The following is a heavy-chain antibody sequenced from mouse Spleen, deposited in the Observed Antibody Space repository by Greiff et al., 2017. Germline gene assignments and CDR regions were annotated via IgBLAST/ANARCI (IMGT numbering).Heavy chain of an antibody. CDR1: GFTFTDYY. J-gene: IGHJ3*01. D-gene: IGHD4-1*01. Sequence: EVQGVESGGGLVQPGGSLSLSCAASGFTFTDYYMSWVRQPPGKALEWLGFIRNKANGYTTEYSASVKGRFTISRDNSQSILYLQMNALRAEDSATYYCARYMAGTGAWFAYWGQGTLVTVSA. V-gene: IGHV7-3*01. CDR3: ARYMAGTGAWFAY. CDR2: IRNKANGYTT.